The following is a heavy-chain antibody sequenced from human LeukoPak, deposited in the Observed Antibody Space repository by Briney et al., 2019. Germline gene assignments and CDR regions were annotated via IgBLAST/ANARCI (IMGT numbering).Heavy chain of an antibody. V-gene: IGHV3-30*02. CDR1: GFTFSSYS. CDR2: IRYDGSNK. D-gene: IGHD3-10*01. J-gene: IGHJ4*02. Sequence: GGSLRLSCAASGFTFSSYSMNWVRQAPGKGLEWVAFIRYDGSNKYYADSVKGRFTISRDNSKNTLYLQMNSLRAEDTAVYYCAKDKVLLKKYYFDYWGQGTLVTVSS. CDR3: AKDKVLLKKYYFDY.